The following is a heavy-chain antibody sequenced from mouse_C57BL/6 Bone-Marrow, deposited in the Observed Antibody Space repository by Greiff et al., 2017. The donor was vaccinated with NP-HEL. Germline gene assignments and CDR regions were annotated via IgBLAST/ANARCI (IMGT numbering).Heavy chain of an antibody. D-gene: IGHD2-5*01. CDR2: INPYNGGT. CDR3: ARCSNYAWFAY. Sequence: EVQLQQSGPVLAKPGASVKMSCKASGYTFTDYYMNWVKQSHGKSLEWIGVINPYNGGTSYNQKFKGKATLTVDKSSSTAYMELNSLTSEDSAVYYCARCSNYAWFAYWGQGTLVTVSA. V-gene: IGHV1-19*01. CDR1: GYTFTDYY. J-gene: IGHJ3*01.